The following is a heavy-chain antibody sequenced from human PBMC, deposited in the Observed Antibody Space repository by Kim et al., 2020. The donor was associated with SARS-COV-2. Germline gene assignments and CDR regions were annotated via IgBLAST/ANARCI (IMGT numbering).Heavy chain of an antibody. D-gene: IGHD1-7*01. CDR3: ANDWNCRY. V-gene: IGHV3-23*01. Sequence: GGSLRLSCATSGFPFSSCAMPWVRQAPGKGLEWVSGIVGSGDSKAYADSVKGRFTISRDNSKNMLYLQMNSLRADDTAVYYCANDWNCRYWGQGNLV. J-gene: IGHJ4*02. CDR1: GFPFSSCA. CDR2: IVGSGDSK.